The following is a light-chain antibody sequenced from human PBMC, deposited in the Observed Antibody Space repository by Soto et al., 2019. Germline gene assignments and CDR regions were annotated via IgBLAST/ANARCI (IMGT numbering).Light chain of an antibody. CDR3: TQYGSQRIS. CDR1: QSVSSKY. V-gene: IGKV3-20*01. J-gene: IGKJ3*01. CDR2: GTS. Sequence: DIVLTQSPGTLSWSPGERATLSCRASQSVSSKYLAWYQQQPGQPPLVLIYGTSIRATGIPEGFSGGGPGTNFTPNTTRLKSDELAVYSSTQYGSQRISFGPENTVDF.